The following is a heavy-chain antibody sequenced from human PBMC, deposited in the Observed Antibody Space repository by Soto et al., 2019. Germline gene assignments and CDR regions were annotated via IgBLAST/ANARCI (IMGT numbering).Heavy chain of an antibody. CDR3: ARDKGSNWYFYAFDI. D-gene: IGHD6-13*01. CDR1: GGSISSYY. Sequence: SETLSLTCTVSGGSISSYYWSWIRQPPGKGLEWIGYIYYSGSTNYNPSLKSRVTISVDTSKNQFSLKLSSVTAADTAVYYCARDKGSNWYFYAFDIWGQGTMVTVSS. V-gene: IGHV4-59*01. CDR2: IYYSGST. J-gene: IGHJ3*02.